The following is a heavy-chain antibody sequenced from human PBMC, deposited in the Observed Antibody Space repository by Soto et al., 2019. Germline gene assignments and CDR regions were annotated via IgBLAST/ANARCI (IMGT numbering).Heavy chain of an antibody. CDR1: GFTFSSYA. D-gene: IGHD7-27*01. CDR2: ISYDGSNK. V-gene: IGHV3-30-3*01. J-gene: IGHJ5*02. Sequence: QVQLVESGGGVVQPGRSLRLSCAASGFTFSSYAMHWVRQAPGKGLEWVAVISYDGSNKYYADSVKGRFTISRDNSKNTLYLQMNSLRAEDTAVYYCARGVAWAWGQGLLVTVSS. CDR3: ARGVAWA.